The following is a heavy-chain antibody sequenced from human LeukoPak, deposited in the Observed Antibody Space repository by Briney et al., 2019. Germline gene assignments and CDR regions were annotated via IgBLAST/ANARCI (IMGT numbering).Heavy chain of an antibody. J-gene: IGHJ4*02. Sequence: GGSLRLSCAASGFTFTSYDMNWLRQAPGKGLEWVSSITSRRGYIYYADSVKGRFTISRDNAMKSLYLQMNSLRAEDTAVYYCARGGESSVNDYWGQGTLVTVSS. CDR3: ARGGESSVNDY. V-gene: IGHV3-21*01. CDR1: GFTFTSYD. CDR2: ITSRRGYI. D-gene: IGHD2-21*01.